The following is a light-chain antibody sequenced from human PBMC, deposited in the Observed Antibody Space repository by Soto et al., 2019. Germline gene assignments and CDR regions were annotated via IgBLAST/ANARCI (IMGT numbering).Light chain of an antibody. CDR2: DVR. CDR1: SSDVGGYNY. V-gene: IGLV2-14*01. Sequence: QSALTQPASVSGSPGQSITISCTGTSSDVGGYNYVSWYQQHPGKAPKLMIYDVRNRHSGVSNRFSGSKSVNTASLTISGLQAEDEADYYCSSYTTVSTYVFGTGTKLTGL. J-gene: IGLJ1*01. CDR3: SSYTTVSTYV.